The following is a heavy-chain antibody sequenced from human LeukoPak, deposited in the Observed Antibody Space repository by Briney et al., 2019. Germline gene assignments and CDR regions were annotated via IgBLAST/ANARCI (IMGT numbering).Heavy chain of an antibody. D-gene: IGHD6-13*01. J-gene: IGHJ4*02. Sequence: GGSLRLSCAASGFTFSSYAMHWVRQAPGKGLEWVAVISYDGSNKYYADSVKGRFTISRDNSKNTLYLQMNSLRAEDTAVYYCARDRGVAAGQELDYWGQGTLVTVSS. CDR1: GFTFSSYA. V-gene: IGHV3-30*01. CDR3: ARDRGVAAGQELDY. CDR2: ISYDGSNK.